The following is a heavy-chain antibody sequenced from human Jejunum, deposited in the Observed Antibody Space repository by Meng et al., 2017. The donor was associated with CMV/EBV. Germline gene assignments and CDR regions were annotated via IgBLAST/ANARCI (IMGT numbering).Heavy chain of an antibody. Sequence: QAQLVQSGGEVKKPGASVKVSCKASGYTFTNYGITWVRQAPGQGLEWMGWISAYNGNTNYAQTLQGRLTMTTDTSTSTAYMELRSLRSDDTAVYYCARNRPRGVATGANWFDPWGQGTLVTVSS. CDR2: ISAYNGNT. CDR1: GYTFTNYG. J-gene: IGHJ5*02. V-gene: IGHV1-18*01. CDR3: ARNRPRGVATGANWFDP. D-gene: IGHD5-12*01.